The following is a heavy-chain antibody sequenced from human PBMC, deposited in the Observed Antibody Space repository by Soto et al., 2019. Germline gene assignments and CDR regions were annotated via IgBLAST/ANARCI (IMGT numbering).Heavy chain of an antibody. V-gene: IGHV1-18*01. J-gene: IGHJ4*02. CDR3: ARDPPPPDY. CDR1: GYTFASYA. Sequence: QVQLVQSGAEVKKPGASVKVSCKASGYTFASYAISWMRQAPGQGLEWMGWISAYNGNTNYAQKLHGRVTMTTDTSTSATYMELRSLISDDTAVYYWARDPPPPDYWGQGTLVTVSS. CDR2: ISAYNGNT.